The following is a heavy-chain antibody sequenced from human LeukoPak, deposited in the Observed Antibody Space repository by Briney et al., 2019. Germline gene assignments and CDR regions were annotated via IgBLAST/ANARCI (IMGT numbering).Heavy chain of an antibody. V-gene: IGHV1-2*04. CDR2: INPKSGGT. J-gene: IGHJ4*02. Sequence: ASVKVSCKASGYTFTRYHMHWVRQAPGQGLEWMGWINPKSGGTNYAQKFQGWVTMTRDTPISTAYMELSRLRSDDTAVYYCARGDYGDYVWFDYWGQGTLVTVSS. CDR3: ARGDYGDYVWFDY. D-gene: IGHD4-17*01. CDR1: GYTFTRYH.